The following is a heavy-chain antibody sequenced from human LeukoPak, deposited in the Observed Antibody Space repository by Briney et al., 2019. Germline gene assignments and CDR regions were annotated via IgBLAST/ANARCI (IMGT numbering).Heavy chain of an antibody. D-gene: IGHD3-16*01. CDR3: AIKRFYDNNDAPLY. Sequence: GESLKISCRGSGYSFTDYWIGWVRQMPGKGLEWMGITWPGHSETRYSPSFQGQVTISADESISTAYLQWTSLKASDTAVYYCAIKRFYDNNDAPLYWGQGTLVTISS. J-gene: IGHJ4*02. V-gene: IGHV5-51*01. CDR2: TWPGHSET. CDR1: GYSFTDYW.